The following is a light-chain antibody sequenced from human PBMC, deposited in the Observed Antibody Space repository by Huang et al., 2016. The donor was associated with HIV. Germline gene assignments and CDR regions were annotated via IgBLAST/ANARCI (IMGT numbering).Light chain of an antibody. CDR1: QSVGSS. CDR2: GTS. V-gene: IGKV3-15*01. Sequence: EIVMTQSPLTLSVSPGERATLFCRASQSVGSSLAWYQHKPGQAPRLLVYGTSTRATGIPARFSGSGSGTEFTLTISSLQSEDFAFYYCQQYDDWPRGFTFGPGTTVDIK. J-gene: IGKJ3*01. CDR3: QQYDDWPRGFT.